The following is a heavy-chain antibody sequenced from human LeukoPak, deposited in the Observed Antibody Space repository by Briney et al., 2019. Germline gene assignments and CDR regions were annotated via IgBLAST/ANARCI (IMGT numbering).Heavy chain of an antibody. CDR2: IRYDGSNK. Sequence: GGSLRLSCAASGFTFSGSGMHWVRQAPGKGLEWVTFIRYDGSNKYYTDPVKGRFTISRDNSKNTLYLQMDSLRAKDTAVYYCARDYDFWSGYYSPTRGYFGYWGQGTLVTVSS. D-gene: IGHD3-3*01. CDR3: ARDYDFWSGYYSPTRGYFGY. V-gene: IGHV3-30*02. J-gene: IGHJ4*02. CDR1: GFTFSGSG.